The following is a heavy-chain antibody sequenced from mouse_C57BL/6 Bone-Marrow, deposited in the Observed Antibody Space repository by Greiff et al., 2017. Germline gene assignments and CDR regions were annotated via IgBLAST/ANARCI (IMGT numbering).Heavy chain of an antibody. CDR1: GFTIKDYS. J-gene: IGHJ4*01. CDR2: IDPEDGDT. D-gene: IGHD5-1*01. Sequence: VQLQQSGAELVRPGASVKLSCTASGFTIKDYSMHWVKQRPEQGLEWIGRIDPEDGDTEYAPKFPGKATMTAETSSNTAYLQLSSLPSEDTAVYYSTTLPYYYAMDYWGQGTSVTVSS. V-gene: IGHV14-1*01. CDR3: TTLPYYYAMDY.